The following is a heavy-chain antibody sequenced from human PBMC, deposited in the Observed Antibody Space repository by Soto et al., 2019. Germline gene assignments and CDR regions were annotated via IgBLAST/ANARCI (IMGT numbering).Heavy chain of an antibody. V-gene: IGHV4-30-4*01. D-gene: IGHD3-3*01. Sequence: SETLSLTCTVSGGSISSGDYYWSWIRQPPGKGLEWIGYIYYSGSTYYNPSLKSRVTISVDTSKNQFSLKLSSVTAADTAVYYCARDLAAGDFWSGYLGGIDYWGQGTLVTVSS. J-gene: IGHJ4*02. CDR3: ARDLAAGDFWSGYLGGIDY. CDR2: IYYSGST. CDR1: GGSISSGDYY.